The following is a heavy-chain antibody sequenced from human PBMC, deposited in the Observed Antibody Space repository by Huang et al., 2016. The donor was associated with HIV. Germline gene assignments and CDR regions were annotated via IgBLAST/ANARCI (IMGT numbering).Heavy chain of an antibody. J-gene: IGHJ4*02. CDR1: GYNFTDSH. Sequence: QVQLVQSGAEVKNHGASVRVTCKASGYNFTDSHIHWVRQAPGQGLEWMGWINPKRGGTIYAQRFQGRVTMTRDTTISTVHMDLRSMQSDDTAVYFCARDWSFGSSTSPADWGQGTLVTVSS. D-gene: IGHD6-6*01. V-gene: IGHV1-2*02. CDR3: ARDWSFGSSTSPAD. CDR2: INPKRGGT.